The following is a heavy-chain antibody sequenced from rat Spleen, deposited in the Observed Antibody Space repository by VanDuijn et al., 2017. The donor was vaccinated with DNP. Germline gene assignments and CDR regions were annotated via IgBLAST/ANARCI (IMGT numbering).Heavy chain of an antibody. CDR2: ISSGGDSA. CDR3: TTERVYRDGDTHLFDY. D-gene: IGHD1-12*02. Sequence: EVQVVQSGGGLVQPGRSLKLSCAVSGLTFSHYGMAWVRQAPKEGLEWVATISSGGDSAYYRDSVKGRFTISRDNTRRTLYLQMDSLRSEDTATYYCTTERVYRDGDTHLFDYWGQGVMVTVSS. J-gene: IGHJ2*01. CDR1: GLTFSHYG. V-gene: IGHV5-27*01.